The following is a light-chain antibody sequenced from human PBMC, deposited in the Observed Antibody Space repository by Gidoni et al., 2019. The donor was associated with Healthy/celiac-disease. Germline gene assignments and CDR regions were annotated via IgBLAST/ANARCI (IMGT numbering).Light chain of an antibody. Sequence: QSVLTQPPSASGTPGQRVTISCSGSSSNIRSNTVNWYQQLPGTAPKLLIYSNNQRPSGVPDRVSGSKSGTSASLAISGLQSEDEADYYCAAWDDSLNGYVFGTGTKVTVL. CDR1: SSNIRSNT. V-gene: IGLV1-44*01. CDR3: AAWDDSLNGYV. CDR2: SNN. J-gene: IGLJ1*01.